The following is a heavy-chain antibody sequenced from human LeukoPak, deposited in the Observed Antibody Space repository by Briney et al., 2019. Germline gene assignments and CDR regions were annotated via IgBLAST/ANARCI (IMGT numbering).Heavy chain of an antibody. V-gene: IGHV4-34*01. CDR1: GWSFRAYY. D-gene: IGHD5-18*01. CDR3: ATFSNLHTGMTGNY. Sequence: SETLSLTCAVYGWSFRAYYWSWIRQPPGKGLEWIGEINHSGSTNYNPSLKSRVTISVDTSKNQFSLELSSVTAADTAVYYCATFSNLHTGMTGNYWGQGTLVTVSS. CDR2: INHSGST. J-gene: IGHJ4*02.